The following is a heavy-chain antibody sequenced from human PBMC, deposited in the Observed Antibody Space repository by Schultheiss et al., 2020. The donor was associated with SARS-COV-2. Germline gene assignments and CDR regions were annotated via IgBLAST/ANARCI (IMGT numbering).Heavy chain of an antibody. J-gene: IGHJ4*02. CDR2: IYTSGST. D-gene: IGHD3-3*01. Sequence: GSLRLSCTVSGGSISSYYWSWIRQPAGKGLEWIGRIYTSGSTYYNPSLKSRVTISVDTSKNQFSLKLSSVTAADTAVYYCARSGGGYDFWTGPFDYWGQGTLVTVSS. V-gene: IGHV4-4*07. CDR1: GGSISSYY. CDR3: ARSGGGYDFWTGPFDY.